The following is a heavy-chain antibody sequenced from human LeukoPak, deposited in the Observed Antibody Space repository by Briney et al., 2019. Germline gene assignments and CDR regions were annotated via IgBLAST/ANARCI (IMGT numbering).Heavy chain of an antibody. V-gene: IGHV5-51*01. D-gene: IGHD1-7*01. CDR3: ARSPEELPDY. J-gene: IGHJ4*02. CDR1: GYLFTSYW. Sequence: GESLKISFQCSGYLFTSYWIGWGRQLPGKGLGSMGIIYPGDSDTRYSPSFQGQVTISADKSISTAYLQWSSLKASDTAMYYCARSPEELPDYWGQGTLVTVSS. CDR2: IYPGDSDT.